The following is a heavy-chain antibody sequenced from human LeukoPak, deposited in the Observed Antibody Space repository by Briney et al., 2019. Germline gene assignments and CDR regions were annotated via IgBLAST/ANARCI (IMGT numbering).Heavy chain of an antibody. V-gene: IGHV4-61*01. CDR2: IYYSGST. CDR3: ARDNTYSSSWYYFDY. J-gene: IGHJ4*02. D-gene: IGHD6-13*01. Sequence: SETLSLTCSVSGGSVISSSSYWSWIRQPPGKGLEWIGYIYYSGSTNYNPSLKSRVTISVDTSKNQFSLKLSSVTAADTAVYYCARDNTYSSSWYYFDYWGQGTLVTVSS. CDR1: GGSVISSSSY.